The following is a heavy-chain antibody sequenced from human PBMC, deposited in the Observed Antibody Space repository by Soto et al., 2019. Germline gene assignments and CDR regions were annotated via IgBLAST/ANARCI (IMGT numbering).Heavy chain of an antibody. J-gene: IGHJ6*02. CDR2: ISYDGTNK. CDR3: AKDLQAYGDYDYYCYGFDV. Sequence: QVQLVESGGGVVPPGTSLRLSCAASGFTFSTYGMHWVRQTPGKGLEWVALISYDGTNKYYADSVKGRFTISRDNSKNTLYLQMNSLSAEDTAVYDCAKDLQAYGDYDYYCYGFDVWGQGTTVSV. D-gene: IGHD4-17*01. V-gene: IGHV3-30*18. CDR1: GFTFSTYG.